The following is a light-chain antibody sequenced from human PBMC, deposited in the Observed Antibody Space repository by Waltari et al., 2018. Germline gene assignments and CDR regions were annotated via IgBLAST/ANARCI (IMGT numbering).Light chain of an antibody. Sequence: QSALTQPASVSGSPGQSITISCTGTSSDIGDYNFVSWYQHHPGEANKLVIYDVTKRPSCISTRFSGSKSGYTASLSIPGPQAEDEANYVCASYTSSDSFVVFGGGTKLTVL. V-gene: IGLV2-14*03. CDR1: SSDIGDYNF. J-gene: IGLJ2*01. CDR3: ASYTSSDSFVV. CDR2: DVT.